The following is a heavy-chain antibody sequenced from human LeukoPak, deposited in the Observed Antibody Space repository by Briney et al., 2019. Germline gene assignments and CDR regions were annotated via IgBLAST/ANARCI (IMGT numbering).Heavy chain of an antibody. Sequence: SETLSLTCTVSGGSFSSYYWTWIRQPPGKGLEWIGYIDHSGSTNYNPSLKSRVSISSDTSKNQFSLELSSVTAADTAAYYCARLKATVSIHAYFDSWGQGTLVTVSS. CDR3: ARLKATVSIHAYFDS. CDR2: IDHSGST. D-gene: IGHD4-17*01. CDR1: GGSFSSYY. V-gene: IGHV4-59*01. J-gene: IGHJ4*02.